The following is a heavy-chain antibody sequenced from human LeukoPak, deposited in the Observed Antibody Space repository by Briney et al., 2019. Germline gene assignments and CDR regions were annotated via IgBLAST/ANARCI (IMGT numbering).Heavy chain of an antibody. D-gene: IGHD1-26*01. CDR2: INPNSGGT. V-gene: IGHV1-2*06. CDR3: ARSLLSGGTDY. Sequence: ASVTVSCKASGYTFTGYYMHWVRQAPGQGLEWMGRINPNSGGTNYAQKFQGRVTMTRDTPISTAYMELSRLRSDDTAVYYCARSLLSGGTDYWGQGTLVTVSS. J-gene: IGHJ4*02. CDR1: GYTFTGYY.